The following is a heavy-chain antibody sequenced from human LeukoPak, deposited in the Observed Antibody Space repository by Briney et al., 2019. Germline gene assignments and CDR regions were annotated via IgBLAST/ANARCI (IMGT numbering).Heavy chain of an antibody. CDR2: ISPYNGNT. V-gene: IGHV1-18*01. D-gene: IGHD1-7*01. CDR1: GYSFPSYG. Sequence: ASVKVSCKASGYSFPSYGISWVRQAPGQGPEWMGWISPYNGNTNYAQKLQGRVTMTTDTSTSTAYMELRSLRSDDTAVYYCARVVGESLELPLLNWFDPWGQGTLVTVSS. J-gene: IGHJ5*02. CDR3: ARVVGESLELPLLNWFDP.